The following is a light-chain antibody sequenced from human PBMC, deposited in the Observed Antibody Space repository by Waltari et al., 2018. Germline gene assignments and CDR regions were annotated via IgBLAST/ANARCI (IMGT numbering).Light chain of an antibody. CDR1: SGSVSTSSY. CDR3: VLYMGSGISV. Sequence: QTVVTQEPSFSVSPGGTVTLTCGFSSGSVSTSSYPRWYQQTPGQAPRTLIYSTNTRSSGVPDRFSGSILGNKAALTITGAQADDESDYYCVLYMGSGISVFGGGTKLTVL. V-gene: IGLV8-61*01. CDR2: STN. J-gene: IGLJ3*02.